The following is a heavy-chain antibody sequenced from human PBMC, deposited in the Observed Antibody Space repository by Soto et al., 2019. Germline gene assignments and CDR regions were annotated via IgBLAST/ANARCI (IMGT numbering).Heavy chain of an antibody. J-gene: IGHJ4*02. V-gene: IGHV4-34*01. CDR2: INHSGST. CDR3: ARGRPSYYDSSGYYGVYFDY. CDR1: DGSFSGYY. Sequence: PSETLSLTCAVYDGSFSGYYWSWIRQPPGKGLEWIGEINHSGSTNYNPSLKSRVTISVDTSKNQFSLKLSSVTAADTAVYYCARGRPSYYDSSGYYGVYFDYWGQGTLVTVSS. D-gene: IGHD3-22*01.